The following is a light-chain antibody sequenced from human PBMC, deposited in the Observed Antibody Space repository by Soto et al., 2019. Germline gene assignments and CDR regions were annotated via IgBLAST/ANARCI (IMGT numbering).Light chain of an antibody. V-gene: IGLV1-44*01. Sequence: QSVLTQPPSASETPGQGVTISCSGSSSNIGSNTVNWYQQLPGTAPKLLIYSNTQRPSGVPHRFSGSKSVTSASLAISGLQSEDEADYYCAAWDDSLNGYVFGTGTKVTVL. J-gene: IGLJ1*01. CDR2: SNT. CDR1: SSNIGSNT. CDR3: AAWDDSLNGYV.